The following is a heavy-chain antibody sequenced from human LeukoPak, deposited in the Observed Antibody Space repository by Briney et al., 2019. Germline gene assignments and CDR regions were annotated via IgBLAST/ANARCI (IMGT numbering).Heavy chain of an antibody. CDR1: GFTFSSYS. V-gene: IGHV3-21*01. Sequence: PGGSLRLSCAASGFTFSSYSMNWVRQAPGKGLEWVSSISSSSSYSCYADSAKGRFTISRDNTKNSLYLQMNSLRAEDTAVYYCVRDFPGSSSVDYWGQGTLVTVSS. J-gene: IGHJ4*02. D-gene: IGHD6-6*01. CDR3: VRDFPGSSSVDY. CDR2: ISSSSSYS.